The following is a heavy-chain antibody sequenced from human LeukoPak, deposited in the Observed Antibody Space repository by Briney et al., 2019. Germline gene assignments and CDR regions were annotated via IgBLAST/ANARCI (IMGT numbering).Heavy chain of an antibody. V-gene: IGHV3-66*02. CDR3: SKRSGGYYDH. CDR1: GFAVNGDN. CDR2: IYSDYDDGLT. Sequence: GWSPRLSCAASGFAVNGDNMSWVCQAPGKRLEWVSVIYSDYDDGLTNYADSVRGRFTISRDNSKNMVYLQMNSLRVEDTAVYYCSKRSGGYYDHWGQGTLVTVSS. J-gene: IGHJ4*02. D-gene: IGHD3-3*01.